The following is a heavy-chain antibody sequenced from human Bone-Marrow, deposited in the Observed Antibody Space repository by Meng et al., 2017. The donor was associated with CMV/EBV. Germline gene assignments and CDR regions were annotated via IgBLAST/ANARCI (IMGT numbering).Heavy chain of an antibody. D-gene: IGHD6-6*01. CDR3: ARDFLLAARLYNYYYGMDV. Sequence: ASVKVSCKASGYSFTSNYMHWVRQAPGQGLEWMGIINPSGGSTRYPQKFQGRVTMTRDTSTSTVYMELSSLRSEDTAVYYCARDFLLAARLYNYYYGMDVWGQGTTVTVSS. CDR2: INPSGGST. CDR1: GYSFTSNY. V-gene: IGHV1-46*01. J-gene: IGHJ6*02.